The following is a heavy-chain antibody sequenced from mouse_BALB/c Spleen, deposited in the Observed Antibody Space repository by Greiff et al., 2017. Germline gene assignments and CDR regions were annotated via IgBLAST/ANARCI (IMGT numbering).Heavy chain of an antibody. CDR2: IRLKSNNYAT. J-gene: IGHJ2*01. CDR3: TKNWDGFYFDY. CDR1: GFTFSNYW. V-gene: IGHV6-6*02. Sequence: EVQLQESGGGLVQPGGSMKLSCVASGFTFSNYWMNWVRQSPEKGLEWVAEIRLKSNNYATHYAESVKVRFTISRDDSKSSVYLQMNNLRAEDTGIYYCTKNWDGFYFDYWGQGTTLTVSS. D-gene: IGHD4-1*01.